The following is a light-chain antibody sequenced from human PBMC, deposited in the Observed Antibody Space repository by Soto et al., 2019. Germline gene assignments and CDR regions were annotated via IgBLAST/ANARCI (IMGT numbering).Light chain of an antibody. CDR1: QSVISTY. J-gene: IGKJ2*01. CDR2: GAS. CDR3: QQYGDSRT. V-gene: IGKV3-20*01. Sequence: EIVLTQSPGTLSLSPGERATLSCRASQSVISTYLPWYHQKPVQAPRLLIYGASSRATGIPDRFSGSASGTDFTLTINRLEPEDFAIYYCQQYGDSRTFGQGTQREIK.